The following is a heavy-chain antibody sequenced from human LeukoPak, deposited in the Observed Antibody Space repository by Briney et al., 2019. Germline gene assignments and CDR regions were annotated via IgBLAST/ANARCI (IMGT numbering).Heavy chain of an antibody. CDR3: ARGDIVVLPAGIPHNWFDP. Sequence: ASVKVSCKASGYSFTGYYIHWVREAPGQGLEWMGWINPNSGGTNYAQKFQGRVTMTRDTSISTAYMELSRLRSDDTAVYYCARGDIVVLPAGIPHNWFDPWGQGTLVTVSS. D-gene: IGHD2-2*02. CDR2: INPNSGGT. J-gene: IGHJ5*02. CDR1: GYSFTGYY. V-gene: IGHV1-2*02.